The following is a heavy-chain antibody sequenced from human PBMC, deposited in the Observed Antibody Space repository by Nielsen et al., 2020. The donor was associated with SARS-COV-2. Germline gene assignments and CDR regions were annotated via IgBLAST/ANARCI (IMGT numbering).Heavy chain of an antibody. J-gene: IGHJ4*02. CDR2: IIPIFGTA. CDR1: GGTFGSYA. V-gene: IGHV1-69*13. CDR3: ARGGIAAAAPAY. Sequence: SVKVSCKASGGTFGSYAISWVRQAPGQGLEWMGGIIPIFGTANYAQKFQGRVTITADESTSTAYMELSSLRSEDTAVYYCARGGIAAAAPAYWSQGTLVTVSS. D-gene: IGHD6-13*01.